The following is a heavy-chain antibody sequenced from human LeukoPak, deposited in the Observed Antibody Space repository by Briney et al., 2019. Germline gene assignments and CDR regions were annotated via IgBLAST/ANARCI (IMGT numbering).Heavy chain of an antibody. CDR2: ISHHGSSK. CDR3: ARDYSGRYTIDY. V-gene: IGHV3-30-3*01. CDR1: GFTFSRYV. Sequence: GGSLRLTCAASGFTFSRYVMHWVRQAPGKGLEWVAVISHHGSSKNYADSVKGRLTISRDNPKNTLYLQMNSLRAEDTAVYYCARDYSGRYTIDYWGQGTQVTVSS. D-gene: IGHD1-26*01. J-gene: IGHJ4*02.